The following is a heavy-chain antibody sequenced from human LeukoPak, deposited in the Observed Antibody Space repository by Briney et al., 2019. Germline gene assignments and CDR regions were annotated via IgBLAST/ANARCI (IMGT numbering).Heavy chain of an antibody. J-gene: IGHJ4*02. CDR3: ARQYYYGSGSDY. Sequence: GGSLRLSCAASGFTFDDYAMHWVRQAPGKGLEWVSLISWDGGSTYYADSVKGRFTIPRDNSKNSLYLQMNSLRAEDTAVYYCARQYYYGSGSDYWGQGTLVTVSS. CDR1: GFTFDDYA. CDR2: ISWDGGST. D-gene: IGHD3-10*01. V-gene: IGHV3-43D*03.